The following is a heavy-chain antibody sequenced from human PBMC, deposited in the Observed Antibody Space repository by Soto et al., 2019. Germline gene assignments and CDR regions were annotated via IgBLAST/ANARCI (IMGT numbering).Heavy chain of an antibody. J-gene: IGHJ4*02. D-gene: IGHD1-26*01. CDR3: AKMVGATLVDY. CDR2: IYHSGST. Sequence: QVQLQESGPGLMKPSGTLSLTCTVSGASISSTSSGDWWSWVRQPPGKGLEWIGEIYHSGSTNYNPSLKSRVTMSVDKSKNQFSLRLSSVTAADTAVYYCAKMVGATLVDYWGQGTLVTVSS. V-gene: IGHV4-4*02. CDR1: GASISSTSSGDW.